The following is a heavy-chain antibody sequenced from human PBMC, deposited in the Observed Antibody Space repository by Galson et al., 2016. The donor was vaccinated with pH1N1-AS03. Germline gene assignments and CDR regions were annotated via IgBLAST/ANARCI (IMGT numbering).Heavy chain of an antibody. Sequence: SVKVSCKASGGPFSSHAINWVRQAPGQGLEWMGGIIPILGTPNYAQKFQGRVTINADGSTNTAYLELSSLRSEDTAVYYCARSAEFWSERDPFKYGMDVWGPGTPVTVSS. D-gene: IGHD3-3*01. V-gene: IGHV1-69*13. CDR1: GGPFSSHA. CDR2: IIPILGTP. CDR3: ARSAEFWSERDPFKYGMDV. J-gene: IGHJ6*02.